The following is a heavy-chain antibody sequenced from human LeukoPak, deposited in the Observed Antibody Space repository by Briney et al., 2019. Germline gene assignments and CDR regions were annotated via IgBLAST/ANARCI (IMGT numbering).Heavy chain of an antibody. CDR1: GGSISSGSDY. Sequence: SETLSLTCTVSGGSISSGSDYCSWIRQTAGKGLEWIGRSYSSGSTNYNPSLKSRVSISVDTSKNQISLRLSPVTAADTAVYYCARGSRYSSGYDYIDHWGQGTLVTVSS. D-gene: IGHD3-22*01. CDR2: SYSSGST. J-gene: IGHJ4*02. V-gene: IGHV4-61*02. CDR3: ARGSRYSSGYDYIDH.